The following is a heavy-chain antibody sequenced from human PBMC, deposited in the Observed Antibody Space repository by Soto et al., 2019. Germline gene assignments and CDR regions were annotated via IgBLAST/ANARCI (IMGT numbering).Heavy chain of an antibody. D-gene: IGHD3-16*02. J-gene: IGHJ6*02. CDR3: AREYYVWGSYRYYGMDV. CDR1: GGSISSGGYY. CDR2: IYYSGST. V-gene: IGHV4-31*03. Sequence: QVQLQESGPGLVKPSQTLSLTCTVSGGSISSGGYYWSWIRQHPGKGLEWIGYIYYSGSTYYNPSLKSRVTISVDTSKNQFALKRSSVTAADTAVYYCAREYYVWGSYRYYGMDVWGQGTTVAVSS.